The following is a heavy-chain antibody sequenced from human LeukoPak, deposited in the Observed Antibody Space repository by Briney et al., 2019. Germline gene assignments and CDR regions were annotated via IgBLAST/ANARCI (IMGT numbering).Heavy chain of an antibody. Sequence: GASVKVSCKASGYTFTSYGISWVRQAPGQGLEWMGWMSAYNGNTNYAQKFQGRVTVTTDTSTSTAYMELSSLRAEDTAVYYCAKGVVVAPDVTPFDYWGQGTLVTVSS. CDR2: MSAYNGNT. CDR1: GYTFTSYG. J-gene: IGHJ4*02. V-gene: IGHV1-18*01. CDR3: AKGVVVAPDVTPFDY. D-gene: IGHD2-2*01.